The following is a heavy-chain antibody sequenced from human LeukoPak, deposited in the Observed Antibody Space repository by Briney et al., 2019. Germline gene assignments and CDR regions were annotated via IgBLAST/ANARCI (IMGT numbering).Heavy chain of an antibody. CDR3: ATVLMYYGSGSAIDNWFDP. CDR1: GYTFTGYY. CDR2: INPNSGGT. Sequence: GASVKVSCKASGYTFTGYYMHWVRQAPGQGLEWMGWINPNSGGTNYAQKFQGRVTMTRDTSISTAYMELSRLRSDDTAVYYCATVLMYYGSGSAIDNWFDPWGQGTLVTVSS. V-gene: IGHV1-2*02. J-gene: IGHJ5*02. D-gene: IGHD3-10*01.